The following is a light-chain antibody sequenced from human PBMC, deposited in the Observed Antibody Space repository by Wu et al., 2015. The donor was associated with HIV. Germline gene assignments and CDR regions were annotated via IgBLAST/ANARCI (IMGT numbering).Light chain of an antibody. CDR2: GAS. V-gene: IGKV1-39*01. Sequence: DIQMTQSPSSLSASVGDRVTITCRTSQSISTYLNWYQQKPGKAPKLLVYGASSLQSGVPSRFSGSGSETDFTLTISSLQPEDFATYYCQQSYNPPFSNNIPYSFGQGTKLEIK. J-gene: IGKJ2*03. CDR1: QSISTY. CDR3: QQSYNPPFSNNIPYS.